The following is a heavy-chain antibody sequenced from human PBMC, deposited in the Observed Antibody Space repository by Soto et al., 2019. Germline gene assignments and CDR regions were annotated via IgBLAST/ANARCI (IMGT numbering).Heavy chain of an antibody. J-gene: IGHJ4*02. CDR3: VRTSGGEYYDSRQYYHSY. CDR1: GYKFIDYW. D-gene: IGHD3-22*01. V-gene: IGHV5-51*01. CDR2: IYPGDFDI. Sequence: GESLKISCKGSGYKFIDYWIGWVRQVPGKGLEWVGSIYPGDFDIKYRPSFQGQVTISADKSTTTAYLQWNSLQASDTAMYYCVRTSGGEYYDSRQYYHSYWGQGTLVTVSS.